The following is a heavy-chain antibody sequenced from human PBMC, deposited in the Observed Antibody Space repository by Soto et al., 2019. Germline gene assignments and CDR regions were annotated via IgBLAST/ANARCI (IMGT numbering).Heavy chain of an antibody. CDR3: AKDSQGWELTPWFDP. J-gene: IGHJ5*02. V-gene: IGHV3-30*18. CDR2: ISYDGSNK. D-gene: IGHD1-26*01. Sequence: QVQLVESGGGVVQPGRSLRLSCAASGFTFSSYGMHWVRQAPGKGLEWVAVISYDGSNKYYADSVKDRFTISRDNSKNTLYLQMNSLRAEDTAVYYCAKDSQGWELTPWFDPWGQGTLVTVSS. CDR1: GFTFSSYG.